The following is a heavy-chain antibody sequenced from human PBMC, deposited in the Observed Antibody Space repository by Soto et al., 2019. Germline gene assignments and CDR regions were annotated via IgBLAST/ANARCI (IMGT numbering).Heavy chain of an antibody. V-gene: IGHV3-30-3*01. CDR3: AREKYSSGWSFDY. CDR2: ISYDGSNK. J-gene: IGHJ4*02. Sequence: QVQLVESGGGVVQPGRSLRLSCAASGFTFSSYAMHWVRKAPGKGLEWVAVISYDGSNKYYADSVKGRFTISRDNSKNTLYLQMNSLRAEDTAVYYCAREKYSSGWSFDYWGQGTLVTVSS. D-gene: IGHD6-19*01. CDR1: GFTFSSYA.